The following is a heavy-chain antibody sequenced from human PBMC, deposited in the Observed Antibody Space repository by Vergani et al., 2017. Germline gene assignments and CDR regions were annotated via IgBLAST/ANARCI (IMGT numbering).Heavy chain of an antibody. Sequence: QVRLVESGGGVVQPGRSLRLSCAASGFSFTSYGMHWVRQPPGKGLEWVAVIWYDGSNKYYADSVKGRFTVSRDNSKNTLYLQMNGLRAEDTAVYYCARGAGYCSSTSCPPTLRNYYYYMDVWGKGTTVTVSS. D-gene: IGHD2-2*01. J-gene: IGHJ6*03. V-gene: IGHV3-33*08. CDR1: GFSFTSYG. CDR3: ARGAGYCSSTSCPPTLRNYYYYMDV. CDR2: IWYDGSNK.